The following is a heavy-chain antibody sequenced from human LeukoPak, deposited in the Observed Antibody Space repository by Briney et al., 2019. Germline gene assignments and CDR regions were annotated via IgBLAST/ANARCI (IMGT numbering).Heavy chain of an antibody. J-gene: IGHJ6*02. D-gene: IGHD2/OR15-2a*01. CDR1: GGSISSYY. Sequence: PSETLSLTCTVSGGSISSYYWSWIRQPPGKGLEWIGYIYYSGSTNYNPSLKSRVTISVDTSKNQFSLKLSSVTAADTAVYYCARVGAGTFFPYGMDVWGQGTTVTVSS. V-gene: IGHV4-59*01. CDR2: IYYSGST. CDR3: ARVGAGTFFPYGMDV.